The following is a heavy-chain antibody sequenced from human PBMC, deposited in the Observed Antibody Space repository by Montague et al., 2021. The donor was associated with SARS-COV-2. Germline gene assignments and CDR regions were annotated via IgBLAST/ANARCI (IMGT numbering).Heavy chain of an antibody. J-gene: IGHJ3*02. CDR2: VHYTGTT. CDR3: ARHRANAGSFDI. CDR1: GGSITVSRYD. D-gene: IGHD1-1*01. V-gene: IGHV4-39*01. Sequence: SETLSLTCTVSGGSITVSRYDWGWIRQPPGKGLEWIGSVHYTGTTSYNASLKSRLTISVDTSANQFSLKMTSVTATDTAVYYCARHRANAGSFDIWGQGTMVTVSS.